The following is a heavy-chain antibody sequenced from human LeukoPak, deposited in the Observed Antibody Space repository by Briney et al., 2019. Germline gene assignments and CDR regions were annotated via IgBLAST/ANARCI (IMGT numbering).Heavy chain of an antibody. CDR3: ARDLSGSGLQH. V-gene: IGHV3-33*01. CDR1: GFTFSSYG. D-gene: IGHD6-25*01. Sequence: GRSLRLSCAASGFTFSSYGMHWVRQAPGKGLEWVAVIWYDGSNKYYADSVKGRFTISRDNSKNTLYLQMNSLRAEDTAVYYCARDLSGSGLQHWGQGTLVTVSS. CDR2: IWYDGSNK. J-gene: IGHJ1*01.